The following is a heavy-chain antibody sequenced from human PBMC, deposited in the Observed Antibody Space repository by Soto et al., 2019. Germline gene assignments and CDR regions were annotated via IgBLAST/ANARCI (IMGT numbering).Heavy chain of an antibody. D-gene: IGHD6-13*01. CDR2: IHYSGTT. CDR3: AAGEASSRNLAPYYLDF. CDR1: GGSMRNYF. Sequence: SETLSLTCTVSGGSMRNYFWTWIRQPPGKGLEWIGYIHYSGTTSFFPSYSPSLRSRVTISEDTSKNQFSPKLLSVTTADTAVYFCAAGEASSRNLAPYYLDFWGQGTLVTVSS. V-gene: IGHV4-59*01. J-gene: IGHJ4*02.